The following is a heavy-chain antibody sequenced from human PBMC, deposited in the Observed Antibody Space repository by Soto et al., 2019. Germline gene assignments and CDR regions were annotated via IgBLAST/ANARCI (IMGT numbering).Heavy chain of an antibody. D-gene: IGHD6-19*01. Sequence: QVQLVQSGGEVKKLGASVKVSCKTSGYTFINYGITWVRQAPGQGLEWMGWISTFNGNTNYAQKFQGRVTMTRDTSTTTAYMELRTLRSDDTAMYYCTTENTGTRPTVALDFWGQGTLVTVSS. V-gene: IGHV1-18*04. CDR2: ISTFNGNT. CDR1: GYTFINYG. CDR3: TTENTGTRPTVALDF. J-gene: IGHJ4*02.